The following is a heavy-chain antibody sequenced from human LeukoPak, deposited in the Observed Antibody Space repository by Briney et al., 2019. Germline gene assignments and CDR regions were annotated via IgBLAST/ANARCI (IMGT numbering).Heavy chain of an antibody. CDR2: IIPIFGTA. D-gene: IGHD4-17*01. Sequence: ASVKVSRKASGGTFSSYAISWVRQAPGQGLEWMGGIIPIFGTANYAQKFQGRVTITADESTSTAYMELSSLRSEDTAVYYCARASHDYGDYREIDYWGQGTLVTVSS. CDR3: ARASHDYGDYREIDY. V-gene: IGHV1-69*13. CDR1: GGTFSSYA. J-gene: IGHJ4*02.